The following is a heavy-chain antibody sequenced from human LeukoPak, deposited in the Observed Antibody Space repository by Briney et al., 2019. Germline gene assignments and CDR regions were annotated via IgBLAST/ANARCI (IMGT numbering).Heavy chain of an antibody. CDR1: GYRFISNY. D-gene: IGHD2-21*02. Sequence: ASVKVSCKASGYRFISNYIQWVRQAPGLGPEWMGWMHPGNGNTRYAEKFQGRVTMTRDTSINTAYMDLSSLRSDDTAVYYCAREGSYCAGGDCYSFDFWGQGTLITASS. CDR2: MHPGNGNT. V-gene: IGHV1-2*02. J-gene: IGHJ4*02. CDR3: AREGSYCAGGDCYSFDF.